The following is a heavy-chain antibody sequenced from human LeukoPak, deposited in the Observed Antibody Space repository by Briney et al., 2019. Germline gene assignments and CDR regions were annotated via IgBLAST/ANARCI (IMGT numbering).Heavy chain of an antibody. V-gene: IGHV4-59*01. Sequence: SETLSLTCTVSGGSISSYYWSWIRQPPGKGLEWIGYIYYSGSTNYNPSLKSRVTISVDTSKNQFSLKLSSVTAADTAVYYCARAPTGGWKHSPYYFDYWGQGTLVTVSS. D-gene: IGHD1-1*01. CDR2: IYYSGST. CDR1: GGSISSYY. CDR3: ARAPTGGWKHSPYYFDY. J-gene: IGHJ4*02.